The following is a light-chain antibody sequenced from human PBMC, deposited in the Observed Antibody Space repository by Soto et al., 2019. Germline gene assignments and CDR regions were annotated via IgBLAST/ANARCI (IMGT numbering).Light chain of an antibody. CDR1: SSNIGAGYD. CDR2: GNS. J-gene: IGLJ1*01. Sequence: QSVLTQPPSVSGAPGQRVTISCTGSSSNIGAGYDVHWYQQLPGTAPKLLIYGNSNRPSGVPDRFSGSKSGTSASLAITGLQAEDEADYYCQSYDSRLSGSNVFGTGTKVNVL. V-gene: IGLV1-40*01. CDR3: QSYDSRLSGSNV.